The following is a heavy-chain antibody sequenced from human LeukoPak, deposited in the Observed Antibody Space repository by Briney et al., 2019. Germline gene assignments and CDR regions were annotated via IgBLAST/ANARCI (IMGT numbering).Heavy chain of an antibody. J-gene: IGHJ3*02. CDR3: ARGASGSSLSGFDI. D-gene: IGHD1-26*01. CDR2: ISTSGST. Sequence: SETLSLTCTVSGGSISNYYWNWIRQPAGKGLQWLGHISTSGSTNYSPSLKSRVTMSIDTSKNQFSLNPSSVTAADTAVYYCARGASGSSLSGFDIWGQGTMVTVSS. V-gene: IGHV4-4*07. CDR1: GGSISNYY.